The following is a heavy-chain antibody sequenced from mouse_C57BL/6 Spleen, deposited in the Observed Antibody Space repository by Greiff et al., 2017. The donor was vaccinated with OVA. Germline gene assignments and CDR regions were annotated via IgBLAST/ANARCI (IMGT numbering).Heavy chain of an antibody. CDR2: IDPSDSYT. Sequence: QVHVKQPGAELVRPGTSVKLSCKASGYTFTSYWMHWVKQRPGQGLEWIGVIDPSDSYTNYNQKFKGKATLTVDTSSSTAYMQLSSLTSEDSAVYYCARFLVYYAMDYWGQGTSVTVSS. V-gene: IGHV1-59*01. J-gene: IGHJ4*01. CDR3: ARFLVYYAMDY. CDR1: GYTFTSYW. D-gene: IGHD1-1*02.